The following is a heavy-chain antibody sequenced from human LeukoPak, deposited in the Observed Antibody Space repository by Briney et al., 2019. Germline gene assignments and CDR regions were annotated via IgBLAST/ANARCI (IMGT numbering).Heavy chain of an antibody. J-gene: IGHJ4*02. CDR2: INHRGST. V-gene: IGHV4-34*01. D-gene: IGHD3-10*01. Sequence: PSDTLSLTCAVFGGSFCFYFWPWIRHPPERGREWFGEINHRGSTNYNPSLKSRVSMAVDTSKNQFALKLSSVTAADTAVYYCASLLLWFGEGGFDYWGQGTLVTVSS. CDR1: GGSFCFYF. CDR3: ASLLLWFGEGGFDY.